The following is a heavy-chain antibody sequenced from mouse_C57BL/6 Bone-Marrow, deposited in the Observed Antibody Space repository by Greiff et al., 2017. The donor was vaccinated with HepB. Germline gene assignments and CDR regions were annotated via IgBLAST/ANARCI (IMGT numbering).Heavy chain of an antibody. CDR1: GYTFTSYW. CDR3: AREPHYYGSTAWFAY. D-gene: IGHD1-1*01. J-gene: IGHJ3*01. Sequence: VQLQQPGAELVKPGASVKLSCKASGYTFTSYWMHWVKQRPGQGLEWIGMIHPNSGSTNYNEKFKSKATLTVDKSSSTAYMQLSSLTSADSAVYYCAREPHYYGSTAWFAYWGQGTLVTVSA. CDR2: IHPNSGST. V-gene: IGHV1-64*01.